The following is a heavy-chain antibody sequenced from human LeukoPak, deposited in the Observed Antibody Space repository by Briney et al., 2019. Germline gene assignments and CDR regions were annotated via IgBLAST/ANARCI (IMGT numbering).Heavy chain of an antibody. CDR2: ISAYNGNT. D-gene: IGHD2-2*01. CDR1: GYTFTSYG. J-gene: IGHJ5*02. CDR3: ARDTEDIVVVPAAVNWFDP. Sequence: ASVKVSCKASGYTFTSYGISWVRQAPGQGLEWMGWISAYNGNTNYAQKLQGRVTMTTDTSTSTAYMELRSLRSDDTVVYYCARDTEDIVVVPAAVNWFDPWGQGTLVTVSS. V-gene: IGHV1-18*04.